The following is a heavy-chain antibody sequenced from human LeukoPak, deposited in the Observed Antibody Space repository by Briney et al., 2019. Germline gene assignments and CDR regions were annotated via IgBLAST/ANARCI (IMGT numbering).Heavy chain of an antibody. CDR2: ISGSGGST. CDR3: AKPRVEWLLCLDY. CDR1: GSTFSSYA. Sequence: QAGGSLRLSCAASGSTFSSYAMSWVRQAPGKGLEWVSAISGSGGSTYYADSVKGRFTISRDNSKNTLYLQMNSLRAEGTAVYYCAKPRVEWLLCLDYWGQGTLVAVSS. V-gene: IGHV3-23*01. J-gene: IGHJ4*02. D-gene: IGHD3-3*01.